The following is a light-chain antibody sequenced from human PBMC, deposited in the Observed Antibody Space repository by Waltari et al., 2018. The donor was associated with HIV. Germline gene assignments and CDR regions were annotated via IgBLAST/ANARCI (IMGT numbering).Light chain of an antibody. Sequence: DIQLTQSPSFLSASVGDRVTITCRASQGISTHLAWYQQKPGKAPKHLIYLASTLQSGFPSRFSGSGSETEFTLTINSLQPEDFATYYCQQLNTYPRTFGQGTKVEIK. CDR3: QQLNTYPRT. V-gene: IGKV1-9*01. CDR1: QGISTH. J-gene: IGKJ1*01. CDR2: LAS.